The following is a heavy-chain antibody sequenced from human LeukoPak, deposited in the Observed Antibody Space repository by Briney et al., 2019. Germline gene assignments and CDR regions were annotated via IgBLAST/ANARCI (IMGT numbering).Heavy chain of an antibody. CDR3: ARDTPLLFGESNWFDP. D-gene: IGHD3-10*01. CDR1: GYTFTSYG. CDR2: ISAYNGNT. V-gene: IGHV1-18*04. J-gene: IGHJ5*02. Sequence: ASVKVSCKASGYTFTSYGISWVRQAPGQGLEWMGGISAYNGNTNYAQKLQGRVSMTTDTSTSTAYMELRSLRSDDTAVYYCARDTPLLFGESNWFDPWGQGTLVTVSS.